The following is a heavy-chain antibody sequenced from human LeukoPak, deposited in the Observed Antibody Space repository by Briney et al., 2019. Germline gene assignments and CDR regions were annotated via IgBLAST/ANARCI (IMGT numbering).Heavy chain of an antibody. Sequence: NHGESLKISCEGSGYSFTSYWIGWVRQMPGKGLEWMGIIHPGDSDTRYSPSFQGQVTISADKSISTAYLQWSSLKASDTAMYYCARQFCSSTSCYSWFDPWGQGTLVTVS. CDR1: GYSFTSYW. J-gene: IGHJ5*02. D-gene: IGHD2-2*01. CDR3: ARQFCSSTSCYSWFDP. V-gene: IGHV5-51*01. CDR2: IHPGDSDT.